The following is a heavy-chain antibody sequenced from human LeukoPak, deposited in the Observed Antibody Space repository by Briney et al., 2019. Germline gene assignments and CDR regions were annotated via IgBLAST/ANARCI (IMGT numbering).Heavy chain of an antibody. Sequence: GGSLRLSCAASGFTFSSYSMNWVRQAPGRGLEWVSSISSGSSYIYYADSVKGRFTISRDNAKNSLYLQMNSLRAEDTAVYYCAREDYGEVNAFDIWRQRTMVTVSS. CDR2: ISSGSSYI. CDR1: GFTFSSYS. D-gene: IGHD4-17*01. V-gene: IGHV3-21*01. CDR3: AREDYGEVNAFDI. J-gene: IGHJ3*02.